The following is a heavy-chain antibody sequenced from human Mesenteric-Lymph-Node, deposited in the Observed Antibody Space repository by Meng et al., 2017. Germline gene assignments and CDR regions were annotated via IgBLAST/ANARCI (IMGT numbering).Heavy chain of an antibody. Sequence: SVKVSCKASGGTFSSYAISWVRQAPGQGLEWMGGIIPIFGTANYAQKFQGRVTITTDESTSTTYMELSSLRSDDTAVYYCARGSSVLLWFGDLDYWGQGTLVTVSS. CDR1: GGTFSSYA. CDR2: IIPIFGTA. CDR3: ARGSSVLLWFGDLDY. V-gene: IGHV1-69*05. J-gene: IGHJ4*02. D-gene: IGHD3-10*01.